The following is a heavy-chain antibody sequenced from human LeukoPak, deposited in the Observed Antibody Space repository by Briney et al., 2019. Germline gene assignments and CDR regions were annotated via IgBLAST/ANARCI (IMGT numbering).Heavy chain of an antibody. J-gene: IGHJ6*03. CDR2: INWDGSIT. Sequence: SGGSLRLSCAASGFTFEDYAMHWVRRAPGKGLEWVSLINWDGSITYYGDSVKGRFTISRDNSENSLYLQMNSLRAEDTALYYCAKASLPVTGDYSYYYMDVWGKGTTVTVSS. D-gene: IGHD6-19*01. CDR1: GFTFEDYA. CDR3: AKASLPVTGDYSYYYMDV. V-gene: IGHV3-43D*03.